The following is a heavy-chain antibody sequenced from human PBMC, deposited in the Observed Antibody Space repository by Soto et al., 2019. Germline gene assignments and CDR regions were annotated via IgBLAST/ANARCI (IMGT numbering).Heavy chain of an antibody. V-gene: IGHV6-1*01. CDR2: AYYRSQWYY. CDR3: TKQKGDSGTYNGRDV. D-gene: IGHD1-26*01. CDR1: GDSVSSNSAA. Sequence: QVPLQQSGPGLVNPSQTLSLTCAISGDSVSSNSAAWNWIRQSPSRGLEWLGRAYYRSQWYYDSAVSVRSRITVIPDTSKNQFSLQLSSVTSEDTAVYFCTKQKGDSGTYNGRDVWGQGTTVIVSS. J-gene: IGHJ6*02.